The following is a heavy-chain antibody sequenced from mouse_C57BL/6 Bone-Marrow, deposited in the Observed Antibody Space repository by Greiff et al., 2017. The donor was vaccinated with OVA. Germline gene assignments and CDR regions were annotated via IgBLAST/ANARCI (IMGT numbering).Heavy chain of an antibody. Sequence: EVQRVESGGDLVKPGGSLKLSCAASGFTFSSYGMSWVRQTPDKRLAWVATISSGGSYTSYPDSVKGRFTISRDNAKNPLYLQMSSLRSEDTAMYYCARLYGSSPYYFDYWGQGTTLTVSS. J-gene: IGHJ2*01. D-gene: IGHD1-1*01. V-gene: IGHV5-6*01. CDR3: ARLYGSSPYYFDY. CDR1: GFTFSSYG. CDR2: ISSGGSYT.